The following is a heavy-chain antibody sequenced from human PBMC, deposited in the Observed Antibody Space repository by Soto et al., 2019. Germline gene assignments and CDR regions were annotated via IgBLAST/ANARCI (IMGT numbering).Heavy chain of an antibody. CDR2: TYYRSKWYY. J-gene: IGHJ6*02. CDR1: GDSVTGNTAG. CDR3: ARVKEWRGDYGYYYGMDV. V-gene: IGHV6-1*01. D-gene: IGHD4-17*01. Sequence: PSPTLSLTCVISGDSVTGNTAGWNWIRQSPSRGLEWLGRTYYRSKWYYDYAGSVKGRMTINPDTSRNQFSLKLSSVTAADTAVYYCARVKEWRGDYGYYYGMDVWGQGTTVTVSS.